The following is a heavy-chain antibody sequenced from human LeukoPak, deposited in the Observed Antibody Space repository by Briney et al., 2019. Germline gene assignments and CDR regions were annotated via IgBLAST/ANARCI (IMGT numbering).Heavy chain of an antibody. CDR1: GGSISSYY. Sequence: SETLSLTCTVSGGSISSYYWSWIRQPPGKGLEWNGYIYYSGSTNYNPSLKSRATISVDTSKNQLSLKLSSVTAADTAVYYCASVYSSRTYWFDPWGQGTLVTVSS. CDR3: ASVYSSRTYWFDP. D-gene: IGHD6-13*01. J-gene: IGHJ5*02. CDR2: IYYSGST. V-gene: IGHV4-59*01.